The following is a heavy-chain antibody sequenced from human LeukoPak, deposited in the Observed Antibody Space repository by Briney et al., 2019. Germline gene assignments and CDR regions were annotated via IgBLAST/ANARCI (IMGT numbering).Heavy chain of an antibody. CDR2: INPNTGDT. Sequence: ASVKVSCKASGYSFNSQGMNWVRQAPGQGLEWMGWINPNTGDTNFAQKFQGRVAMTRDTSLSTAYMDLSRLTSDDTAVYYCARDWPGISLHFDLWGRGTLITVSS. D-gene: IGHD2-15*01. CDR1: GYSFNSQG. V-gene: IGHV1-2*02. CDR3: ARDWPGISLHFDL. J-gene: IGHJ2*01.